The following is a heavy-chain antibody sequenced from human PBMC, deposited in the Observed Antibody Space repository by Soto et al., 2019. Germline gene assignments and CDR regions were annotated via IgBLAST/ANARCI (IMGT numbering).Heavy chain of an antibody. V-gene: IGHV1-24*01. CDR3: AKDDGVVVTATSAFDI. CDR2: FDPEDGET. D-gene: IGHD2-21*02. CDR1: GYTLTELS. J-gene: IGHJ3*02. Sequence: GASVKVSCKVSGYTLTELSMHWVRQAPGKGLEWMGGFDPEDGETIYAQKFQGRVTMTEDTSTDTAYMELSSLRSEDTAVYYCAKDDGVVVTATSAFDIWGQGTMVTVSS.